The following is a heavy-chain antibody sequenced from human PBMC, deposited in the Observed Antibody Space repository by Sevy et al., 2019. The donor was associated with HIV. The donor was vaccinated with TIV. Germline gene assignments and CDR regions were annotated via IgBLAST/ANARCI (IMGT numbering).Heavy chain of an antibody. D-gene: IGHD3-10*01. CDR2: IYYSGST. V-gene: IGHV4-31*03. CDR1: GCSISSGGYY. J-gene: IGHJ5*02. Sequence: SETLSLTCTVSGCSISSGGYYWSWIRQHPGKGLEWIGYIYYSGSTYYNPSLKSRVTISVDTSKNQFSLKLSSVTAADTAVYYCARDITMVRGAWFDPWGQGTLVTVSS. CDR3: ARDITMVRGAWFDP.